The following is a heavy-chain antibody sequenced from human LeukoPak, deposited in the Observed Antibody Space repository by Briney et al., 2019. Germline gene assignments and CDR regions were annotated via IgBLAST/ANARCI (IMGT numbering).Heavy chain of an antibody. CDR2: ISGSGGST. CDR1: GITFSSYA. J-gene: IGHJ4*02. CDR3: AKDVRVSGWYVFDY. V-gene: IGHV3-23*01. D-gene: IGHD6-19*01. Sequence: GGSLRLSCAASGITFSSYAMSWVRQAPGKGLEWVSGISGSGGSTYYADSVKGRCTISRDNSKNTLYLQMNSLRAEDTAVYYCAKDVRVSGWYVFDYWGQGTLVTVSS.